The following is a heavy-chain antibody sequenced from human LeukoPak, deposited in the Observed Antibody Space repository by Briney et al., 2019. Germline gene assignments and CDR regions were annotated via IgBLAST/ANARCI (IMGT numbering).Heavy chain of an antibody. CDR2: ISGSGGST. V-gene: IGHV3-23*01. CDR3: ARETDSTLFDY. J-gene: IGHJ4*02. D-gene: IGHD2-2*01. CDR1: GSTFSSYG. Sequence: PGGSLRLSCAASGSTFSSYGMSWVRQAPGKGLEWVSSISGSGGSTYYADSVKGRFTISRDNSKNTLYLQMNSLRAEDTAVYYCARETDSTLFDYWGQGTLVTVSS.